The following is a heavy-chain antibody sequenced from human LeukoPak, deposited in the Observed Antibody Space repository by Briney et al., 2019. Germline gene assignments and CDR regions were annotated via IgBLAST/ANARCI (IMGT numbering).Heavy chain of an antibody. Sequence: ASVKVSCKASGYTFTSYGISWVRQAPGQGLEWMGWISAYNGNTNYAQKLQGRVTITTDTSTSTAYMELRSLRSDDTAVYCCAREAYDFWSGYPGWFDPWGQGTLVTVSS. D-gene: IGHD3-3*01. J-gene: IGHJ5*02. CDR1: GYTFTSYG. CDR3: AREAYDFWSGYPGWFDP. CDR2: ISAYNGNT. V-gene: IGHV1-18*01.